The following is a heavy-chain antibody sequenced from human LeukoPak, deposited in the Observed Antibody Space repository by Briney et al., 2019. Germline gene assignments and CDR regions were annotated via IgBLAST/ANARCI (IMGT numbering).Heavy chain of an antibody. V-gene: IGHV3-74*01. CDR3: ARTERGGFFDY. J-gene: IGHJ4*02. CDR1: GFTFNNYW. Sequence: GGSLRLSCAASGFTFNNYWMRWVRQVPGKGLMWVSRSNGDGSDTTYADSVKGRFTISRDNRKNTLYLQMNSLRVEDTAVYYCARTERGGFFDYWGQGALVTVPS. CDR2: SNGDGSDT. D-gene: IGHD2-21*02.